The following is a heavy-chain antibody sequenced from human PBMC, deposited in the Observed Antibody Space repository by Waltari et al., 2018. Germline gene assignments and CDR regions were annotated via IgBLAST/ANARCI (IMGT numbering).Heavy chain of an antibody. V-gene: IGHV4-59*08. CDR3: ARREYFVWSFPY. Sequence: QIQLQESGPPLVKPSETLSLTCTVSGEPISNYYWTWIRQSPGKGLEWIGYIYYIGGTNYNPSLQSRVSISVDTSTNEFSLRLTSVTAADTAVYYCARREYFVWSFPYWGQGTLVTVSS. J-gene: IGHJ4*02. CDR2: IYYIGGT. D-gene: IGHD3-9*01. CDR1: GEPISNYY.